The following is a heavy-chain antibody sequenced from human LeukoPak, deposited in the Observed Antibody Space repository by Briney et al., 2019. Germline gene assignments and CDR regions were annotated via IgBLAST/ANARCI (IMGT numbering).Heavy chain of an antibody. CDR3: AKGQYYYDSSGYPFDY. V-gene: IGHV3-30*02. J-gene: IGHJ4*02. CDR2: IRYDGSNK. Sequence: GGSLRLSCAASGFTFSSYGMHWVRQAPGKGLEGVAFIRYDGSNKYYADSVKGRFTISRDNSKNTLYLQMNSLRAEDTAVYYCAKGQYYYDSSGYPFDYWGQGTLVTVSS. D-gene: IGHD3-22*01. CDR1: GFTFSSYG.